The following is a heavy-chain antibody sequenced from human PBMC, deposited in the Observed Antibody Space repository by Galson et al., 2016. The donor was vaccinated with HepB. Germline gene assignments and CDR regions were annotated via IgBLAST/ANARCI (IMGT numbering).Heavy chain of an antibody. D-gene: IGHD6-19*01. CDR3: ARYSSAWSLDT. J-gene: IGHJ5*02. Sequence: SLRLSCAASEFIFSDFAFSWVRQAPGKGLEWLSSISGSGNTNYADSVKGRFIISRDNSKGTLYLEMNSLRAEDTAKYYCARYSSAWSLDTWGQGTLVTVPS. CDR1: EFIFSDFA. V-gene: IGHV3-23*01. CDR2: ISGSGNT.